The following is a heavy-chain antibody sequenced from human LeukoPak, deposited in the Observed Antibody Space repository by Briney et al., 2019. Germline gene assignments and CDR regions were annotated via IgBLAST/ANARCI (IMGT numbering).Heavy chain of an antibody. J-gene: IGHJ4*02. Sequence: ASVKVSCKASGYTFTGYYMHWVRQAPGQGLEWMGWINPNSGGTNYAQKFQGRVTMTRDTSISTAYMELSRLRSDDTAVYYCARGPDSSGYYNGYWGQGTLVTVSS. V-gene: IGHV1-2*02. CDR2: INPNSGGT. CDR3: ARGPDSSGYYNGY. CDR1: GYTFTGYY. D-gene: IGHD3-22*01.